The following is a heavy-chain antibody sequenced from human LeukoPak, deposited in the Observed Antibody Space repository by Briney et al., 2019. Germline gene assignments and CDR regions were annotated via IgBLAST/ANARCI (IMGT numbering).Heavy chain of an antibody. CDR2: INHSGST. CDR3: ARYDSGTFYKANWFDP. Sequence: KSSETLSLTCAVYGGSFSGYYWSWIRQPPGKGLEWIGEINHSGSTNYNPSLKSRVTISLDTSNNHFSLKLSSVTAADTAVYYCARYDSGTFYKANWFDPWGQGTLVTVSS. CDR1: GGSFSGYY. V-gene: IGHV4-34*09. D-gene: IGHD3-10*01. J-gene: IGHJ5*02.